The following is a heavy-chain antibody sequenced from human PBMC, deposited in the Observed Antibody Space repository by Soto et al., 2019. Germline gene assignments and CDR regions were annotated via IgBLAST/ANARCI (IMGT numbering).Heavy chain of an antibody. CDR2: ISTYNGNT. J-gene: IGHJ4*02. CDR3: AREMVRGVGSDY. Sequence: QVQLVQSGAKVKKPGASVKVSCKASGYTFTSYGITWGRQAPGQGLEWMGWISTYNGNTKYAQKLQGRVTMTTDTSTSTAYMELRSLRSDDTAVFYCAREMVRGVGSDYWGQGTLVTVSS. CDR1: GYTFTSYG. V-gene: IGHV1-18*01. D-gene: IGHD3-10*01.